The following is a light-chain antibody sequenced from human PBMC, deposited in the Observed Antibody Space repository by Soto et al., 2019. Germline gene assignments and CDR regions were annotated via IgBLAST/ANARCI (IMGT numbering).Light chain of an antibody. CDR2: EVS. Sequence: QSVLTQPASVSGSPGQSIAISCTGSSSDAGIYNYVSWYQQHPGKVPKLIIYEVSNRPSGVSNRFSGSKSGNTASLTISGLQAEDEADYYCSSYTTSGTRVFGTGTKVTVL. V-gene: IGLV2-14*01. J-gene: IGLJ1*01. CDR1: SSDAGIYNY. CDR3: SSYTTSGTRV.